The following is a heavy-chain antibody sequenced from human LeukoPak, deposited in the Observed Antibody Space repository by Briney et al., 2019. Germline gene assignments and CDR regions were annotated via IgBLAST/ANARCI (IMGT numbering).Heavy chain of an antibody. D-gene: IGHD5-18*01. V-gene: IGHV4-39*01. J-gene: IGHJ6*03. Sequence: SETLSLTCTVSGGSISSSSYYWGWIRQPPGKGLEWIGTIYYSGSTYYNLSLKSRVTISVDMSKNQFSLKLSSVTAADTAVYYCARHQRTWIQLWYSYSYYYMDVWGKGSTVTVSS. CDR2: IYYSGST. CDR3: ARHQRTWIQLWYSYSYYYMDV. CDR1: GGSISSSSYY.